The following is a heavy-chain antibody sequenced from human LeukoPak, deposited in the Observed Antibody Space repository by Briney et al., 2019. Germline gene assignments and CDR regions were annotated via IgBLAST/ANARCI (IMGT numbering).Heavy chain of an antibody. CDR3: ARVSRSLWFGEFDY. CDR2: IYYSGST. Sequence: SETLSLTCTVSGGSISSYYWSWIRQPPGKGLEWIGYIYYSGSTNYNPSLKSRVTISVDTSKNQFSMKLGSVTAADTAAYYCARVSRSLWFGEFDYWGQGTLVTVSS. D-gene: IGHD3-10*01. J-gene: IGHJ4*02. V-gene: IGHV4-59*01. CDR1: GGSISSYY.